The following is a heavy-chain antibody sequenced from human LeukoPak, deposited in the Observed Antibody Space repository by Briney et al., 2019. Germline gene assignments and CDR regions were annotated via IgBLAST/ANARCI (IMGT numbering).Heavy chain of an antibody. CDR2: ISSSSSTI. J-gene: IGHJ6*02. D-gene: IGHD7-27*01. CDR1: GFTFSSYS. V-gene: IGHV3-48*04. Sequence: PGGSLRLSCAASGFTFSSYSMNWVRQAPGKGLEWVSYISSSSSTIYYADSVKGRFTISRDNAKNSLYLQMNSLRAEDTAVYYCARADWGTHYYGMDVWGQGTTVTVSS. CDR3: ARADWGTHYYGMDV.